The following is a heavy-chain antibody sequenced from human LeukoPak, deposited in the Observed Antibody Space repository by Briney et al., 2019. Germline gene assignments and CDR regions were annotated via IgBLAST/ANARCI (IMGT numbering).Heavy chain of an antibody. CDR2: ISGNNGYT. Sequence: ASVKVSCKAFGYTFTSYGISWVRQAPGQGLEWMGWISGNNGYTNYAQKVQGRVTMTTDTSTSTAYMELRSLRSDDTAVYYCAREAFDSWNYRFDYWGQGTQVTVSS. D-gene: IGHD1-7*01. CDR1: GYTFTSYG. J-gene: IGHJ4*02. V-gene: IGHV1-18*01. CDR3: AREAFDSWNYRFDY.